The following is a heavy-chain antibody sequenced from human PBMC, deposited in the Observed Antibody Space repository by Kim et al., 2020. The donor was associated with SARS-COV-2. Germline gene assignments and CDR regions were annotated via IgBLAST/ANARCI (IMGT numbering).Heavy chain of an antibody. D-gene: IGHD3-22*01. J-gene: IGHJ3*02. CDR2: IIPIFGTA. V-gene: IGHV1-69*13. Sequence: SVKVSCKASGGTFSSYAISWVRQAPGQGLEWMGGIIPIFGTATYAHKFQGRVTITADESPSTAYLELSSLRSEDTAVYYCARWGENSDYYDSSGPDAFDIWGQGTMVTVSS. CDR3: ARWGENSDYYDSSGPDAFDI. CDR1: GGTFSSYA.